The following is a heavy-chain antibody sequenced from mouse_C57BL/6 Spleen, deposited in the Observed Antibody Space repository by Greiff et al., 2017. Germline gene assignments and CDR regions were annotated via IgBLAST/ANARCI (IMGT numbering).Heavy chain of an antibody. CDR2: IRSKSNNYAT. J-gene: IGHJ4*01. CDR3: VRQGYAMDY. CDR1: GFSFNTYA. Sequence: EVQRVESGGGLVQPKGSLKLSCAASGFSFNTYAMNWVRQAPGKGLEWVARIRSKSNNYATYYADSVKDRFTISRDDSESMLYLQMNNLKTEDTAMYYCVRQGYAMDYWGQGTSVTVSS. V-gene: IGHV10-1*01.